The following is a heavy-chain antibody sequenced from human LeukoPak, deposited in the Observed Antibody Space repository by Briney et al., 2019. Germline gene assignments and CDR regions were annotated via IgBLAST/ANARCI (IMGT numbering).Heavy chain of an antibody. J-gene: IGHJ4*02. CDR2: ISGSGGST. V-gene: IGHV3-23*01. Sequence: GGSLRLSCAASGFSFSSYAMTWVRQAPGRGLEWVSTISGSGGSTYYADSVKGRFTISRDNSKNTLYLQINSLRAEDTAVYYCAKGYFSLYYFDYWGQGTLVTVSS. CDR3: AKGYFSLYYFDY. CDR1: GFSFSSYA. D-gene: IGHD2/OR15-2a*01.